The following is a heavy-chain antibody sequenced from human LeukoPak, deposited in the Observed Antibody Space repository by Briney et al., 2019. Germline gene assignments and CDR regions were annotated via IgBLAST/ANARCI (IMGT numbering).Heavy chain of an antibody. CDR2: INPNSGGT. CDR3: ARVPDVIIKAPFDI. D-gene: IGHD3-10*01. Sequence: GASVKVSCKASGYTFTGYYMHWVRQAPGQGLEWMGWINPNSGGTNYAQKFQGRVTMTRDTSISTAYMELSRLRSDDTAVYYCARVPDVIIKAPFDIWGQGTMVTVSS. CDR1: GYTFTGYY. J-gene: IGHJ3*02. V-gene: IGHV1-2*02.